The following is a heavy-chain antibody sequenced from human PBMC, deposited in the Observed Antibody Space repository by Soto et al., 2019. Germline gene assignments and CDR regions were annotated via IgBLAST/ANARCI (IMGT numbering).Heavy chain of an antibody. V-gene: IGHV1-2*02. CDR2: INPNSGGT. J-gene: IGHJ6*02. Sequence: ASVHVPCKASGYTFTGYYMHWVRQAPGQGLEWMGWINPNSGGTNYAQKFQGRVTMTRDTSISTAYMELSRLRSDDTAVYYCARDQPYYYGMDVWGQGTTVTVSS. CDR3: ARDQPYYYGMDV. CDR1: GYTFTGYY.